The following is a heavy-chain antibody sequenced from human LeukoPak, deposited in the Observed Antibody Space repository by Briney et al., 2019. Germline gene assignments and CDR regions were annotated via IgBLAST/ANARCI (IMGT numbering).Heavy chain of an antibody. CDR1: GYSISNAYY. J-gene: IGHJ4*02. Sequence: PSETLSLTCTVSGYSISNAYYWGWIRQPPGKGLEWIGSLYHSGSTYYNPSLKSRVTTSVDTSKNRLSLKLTSVTAADTAVYYCARELHSGSYYFDYWGQGTLVTVSS. D-gene: IGHD1-26*01. CDR2: LYHSGST. V-gene: IGHV4-38-2*02. CDR3: ARELHSGSYYFDY.